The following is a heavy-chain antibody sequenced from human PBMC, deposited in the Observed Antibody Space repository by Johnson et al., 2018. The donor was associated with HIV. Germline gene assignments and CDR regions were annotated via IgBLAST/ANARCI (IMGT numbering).Heavy chain of an antibody. Sequence: QVQLVESGGGVVQPGGSLRLSCAASGFTFSSYGMHWVRQAPGKGLEWVAFIRYDGSNKYYADSVKGRFTISRDNSKNTLYLQMNSLRPEDTAVYYCAMGDNVGAYWAPLDAFDIWGQGTMVTVSS. J-gene: IGHJ3*02. CDR1: GFTFSSYG. V-gene: IGHV3-30*02. CDR2: IRYDGSNK. D-gene: IGHD3-16*01. CDR3: AMGDNVGAYWAPLDAFDI.